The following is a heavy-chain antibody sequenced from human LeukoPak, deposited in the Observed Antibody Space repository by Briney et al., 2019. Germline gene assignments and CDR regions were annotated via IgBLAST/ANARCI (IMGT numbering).Heavy chain of an antibody. Sequence: GGSLRLSCAVSGFTFSSWWMTWVRQAPGKGLEWVANIKQDGSEKNYVDSVKGRFTISRDNAKNSLDLQMNRLRAEDTAVYYCARGHIGMDVWGKGTTVTASS. J-gene: IGHJ6*04. CDR3: ARGHIGMDV. V-gene: IGHV3-7*01. CDR1: GFTFSSWW. CDR2: IKQDGSEK. D-gene: IGHD5-12*01.